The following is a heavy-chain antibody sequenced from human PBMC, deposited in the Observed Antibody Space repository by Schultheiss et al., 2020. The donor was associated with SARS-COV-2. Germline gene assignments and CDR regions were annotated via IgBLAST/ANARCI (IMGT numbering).Heavy chain of an antibody. D-gene: IGHD6-19*01. CDR2: IYPGDSDT. CDR1: GYSFTSYW. V-gene: IGHV5-51*01. CDR3: ARPGVAGPRDYYYYGMDV. J-gene: IGHJ6*02. Sequence: GESLKISCKGSGYSFTSYWIGWVRQMPGKGLEWMGIIYPGDSDTRYSPSFQGQVTISADKSISTAYLQWSSLKASDTAMYYCARPGVAGPRDYYYYGMDVWGQGTTVTVSS.